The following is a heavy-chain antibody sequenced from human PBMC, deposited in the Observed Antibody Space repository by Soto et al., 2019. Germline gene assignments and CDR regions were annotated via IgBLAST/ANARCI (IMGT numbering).Heavy chain of an antibody. Sequence: GESLKISCKGSGYSFTSYWIGWVRQMPGKGLEWMGSIYPGDSDTRYSPSFQGQVTISADKSISTAYLQWSSLKASDTAMYYCARPRIAVAGTYYFDYWAQGTLVTVSS. D-gene: IGHD6-19*01. CDR3: ARPRIAVAGTYYFDY. V-gene: IGHV5-51*01. CDR2: IYPGDSDT. J-gene: IGHJ4*02. CDR1: GYSFTSYW.